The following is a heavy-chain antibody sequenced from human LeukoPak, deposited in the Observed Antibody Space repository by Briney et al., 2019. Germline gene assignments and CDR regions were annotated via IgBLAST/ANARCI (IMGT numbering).Heavy chain of an antibody. Sequence: GGTLRLSCAASGFTFSSYEMNWVRQAPGKGLEWVSYISSSGSTIYYADSVKGRFTISRDNAKNSLYLQMNSLRAEDTAVYYCARVRPVAAFDIWGQGTMVTVSS. CDR2: ISSSGSTI. CDR3: ARVRPVAAFDI. V-gene: IGHV3-48*03. D-gene: IGHD6-19*01. J-gene: IGHJ3*02. CDR1: GFTFSSYE.